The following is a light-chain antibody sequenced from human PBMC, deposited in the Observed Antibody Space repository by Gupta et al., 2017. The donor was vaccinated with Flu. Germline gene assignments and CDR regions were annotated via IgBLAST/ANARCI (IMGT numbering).Light chain of an antibody. CDR3: QSYDSSLYV. CDR2: GNN. CDR1: SSDIGASYD. Sequence: QFVLTQPPSVSGAPGQRVTISCTGSSSDIGASYDVHWYQQLPGSAPKLLIYGNNNRPSGVPDRFSGSKSGTSASLXIXGLLAEXEADYYCQSYDSSLYVFGTGTKVTVL. V-gene: IGLV1-40*01. J-gene: IGLJ1*01.